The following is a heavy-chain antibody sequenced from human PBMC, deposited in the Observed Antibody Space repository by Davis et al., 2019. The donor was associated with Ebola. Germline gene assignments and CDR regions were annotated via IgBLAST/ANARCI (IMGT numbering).Heavy chain of an antibody. CDR1: GFTFSTSW. J-gene: IGHJ6*02. CDR2: IKGDGSMT. CDR3: ARDRSYSMDV. Sequence: GESLKISCAASGFTFSTSWMHWVRQAPGKGLVWVSRIKGDGSMTYADSVKGRFTISRDNAKNTLYLQMNSLRVEDTAVYYCARDRSYSMDVWGQGTTVTVSS. V-gene: IGHV3-74*01.